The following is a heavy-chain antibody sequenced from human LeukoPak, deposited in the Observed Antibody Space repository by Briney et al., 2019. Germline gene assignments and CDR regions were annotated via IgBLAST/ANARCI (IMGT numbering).Heavy chain of an antibody. D-gene: IGHD3-16*02. Sequence: SETLSLTCTVSGGSISSSSYYWGWIRQPPGKGLEWIGYIYYSGSTYYNPSLKSRVTISVDTSKNQFSLKLSSVTAADTAVYYCARVSVSGSYGSYGMDVWGQGTTVTVSS. CDR3: ARVSVSGSYGSYGMDV. CDR1: GGSISSSSYY. J-gene: IGHJ6*02. V-gene: IGHV4-30-4*08. CDR2: IYYSGST.